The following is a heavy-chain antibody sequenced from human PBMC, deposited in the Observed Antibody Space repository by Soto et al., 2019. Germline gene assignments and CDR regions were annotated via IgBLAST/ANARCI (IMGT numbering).Heavy chain of an antibody. CDR1: GFTFSNYW. CDR3: ARTSVVGTALELDY. V-gene: IGHV3-7*01. J-gene: IGHJ4*02. D-gene: IGHD6-19*01. Sequence: GGSLRLSCAASGFTFSNYWMSWVRQAPGKGLEWVANIKQDGSEKYYVDSVKGRFTISRDNAKNSLFLQMNSLRAEDTAVYYCARTSVVGTALELDYWGQGTLVTVSS. CDR2: IKQDGSEK.